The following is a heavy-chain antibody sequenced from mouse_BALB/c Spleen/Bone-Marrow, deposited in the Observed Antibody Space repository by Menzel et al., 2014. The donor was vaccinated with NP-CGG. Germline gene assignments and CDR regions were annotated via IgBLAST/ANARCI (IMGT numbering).Heavy chain of an antibody. CDR1: GFTFSSYT. Sequence: EVMLVESGGGLVQPGGSLKLSCAASGFTFSSYTMSWVRQTPEKRLVWVAYISNGGGTIYYPDTVKGRFTISRDNDKNTLYLQMSSLKSEDTSMYYCTSHYYDSSPFAYWSQGTLVTVSA. J-gene: IGHJ3*01. CDR2: ISNGGGTI. CDR3: TSHYYDSSPFAY. V-gene: IGHV5-12-2*01. D-gene: IGHD1-1*01.